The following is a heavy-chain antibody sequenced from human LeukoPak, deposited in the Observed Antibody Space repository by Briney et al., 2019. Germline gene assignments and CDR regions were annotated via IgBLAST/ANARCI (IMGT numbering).Heavy chain of an antibody. D-gene: IGHD2-21*02. CDR2: INWNGGST. V-gene: IGHV3-20*04. CDR1: GFTFDDYG. CDR3: ARVPYCGGDCYSNWFDP. Sequence: GGSLRLSCAASGFTFDDYGMSWVRQAPGKGLEWVSGINWNGGSTGYADSVKGRFTISRDNAKNSLYLQMNSLRAEDTALYYCARVPYCGGDCYSNWFDPWGQETLVTVSS. J-gene: IGHJ5*02.